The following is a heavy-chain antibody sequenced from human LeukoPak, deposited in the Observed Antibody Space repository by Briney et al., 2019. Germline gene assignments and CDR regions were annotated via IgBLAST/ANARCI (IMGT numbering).Heavy chain of an antibody. CDR2: IKQDGSEK. CDR3: ARISIAVAGSDF. V-gene: IGHV3-7*01. Sequence: GGSLRLSCAASGFTFSSYAMSWVRQAPGKGLEWVANIKQDGSEKYYVDSVKGRFTISRDNAKNSLYLQMNSLRAEDTAVYHCARISIAVAGSDFWGQGTLVTVSS. D-gene: IGHD6-19*01. CDR1: GFTFSSYA. J-gene: IGHJ4*02.